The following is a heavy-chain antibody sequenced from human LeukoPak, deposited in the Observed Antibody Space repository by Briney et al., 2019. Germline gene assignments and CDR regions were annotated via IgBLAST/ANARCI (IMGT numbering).Heavy chain of an antibody. V-gene: IGHV3-15*01. CDR1: GFTFSNAW. CDR2: IKSKTDGGTT. CDR3: ARGPSYMGRGKYFDY. D-gene: IGHD3-10*01. J-gene: IGHJ4*02. Sequence: GGSLRLSCAASGFTFSNAWMRWVRQAPGKVLEWVGRIKSKTDGGTTNYAAPVKGRFTISRDDSKNTLYLQMNSLRAEDTAVYYCARGPSYMGRGKYFDYWGQGTLVTVSS.